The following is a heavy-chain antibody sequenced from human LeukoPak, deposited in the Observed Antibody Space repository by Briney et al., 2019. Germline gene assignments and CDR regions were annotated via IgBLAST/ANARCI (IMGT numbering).Heavy chain of an antibody. V-gene: IGHV4-59*01. J-gene: IGHJ3*02. D-gene: IGHD7-27*01. CDR3: ARESTGGAFDI. CDR1: GGSISSYY. Sequence: SETLSLTCTVSGGSISSYYWSWIRQPPGEGLEWIGYIYYSGSTNYNPSLKSRVTISVDTSKNQFSLKLSSVTAADTAVYYCARESTGGAFDIWGQGTMVTVSS. CDR2: IYYSGST.